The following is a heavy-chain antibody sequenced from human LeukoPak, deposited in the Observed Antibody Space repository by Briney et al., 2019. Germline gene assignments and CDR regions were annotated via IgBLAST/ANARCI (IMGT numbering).Heavy chain of an antibody. D-gene: IGHD6-13*01. V-gene: IGHV1-2*06. Sequence: GASVKVSCKASGYTFTGYYMHWVRQAPGQGLEWVGRINPNSGGTNYAQKFQGRVTMTRDTSISTAYMELSRLRSDDTAVYYCARTHSSSWYENWFDPWGQGTLVTVSS. CDR3: ARTHSSSWYENWFDP. J-gene: IGHJ5*02. CDR1: GYTFTGYY. CDR2: INPNSGGT.